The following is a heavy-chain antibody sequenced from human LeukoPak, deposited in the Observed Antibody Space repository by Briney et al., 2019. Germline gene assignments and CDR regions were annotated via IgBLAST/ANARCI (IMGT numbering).Heavy chain of an antibody. CDR2: MNPNSGNT. CDR1: GYTFTSYD. D-gene: IGHD6-13*01. Sequence: LRASVKVSCKPSGYTFTSYDINWVRQATGQGLEWMGWMNPNSGNTGYAQKFQGRVTITRNTSISTAYMELSSLRSEDTAVYYCLRRGSGSWYKQKKIYYFDYWGQGTLVTVSS. V-gene: IGHV1-8*03. CDR3: LRRGSGSWYKQKKIYYFDY. J-gene: IGHJ4*02.